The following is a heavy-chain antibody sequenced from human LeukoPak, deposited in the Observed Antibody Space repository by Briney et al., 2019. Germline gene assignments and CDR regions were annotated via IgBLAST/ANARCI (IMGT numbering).Heavy chain of an antibody. D-gene: IGHD5-18*01. J-gene: IGHJ4*02. CDR3: ARLPSRGYNYDTGDY. Sequence: ASVTVSCKASGYTFTIYGISWVRQAPGQGLEWMGWVSAYSGNTNYAQKLLGRVTMTTDTSTNTAYMELRSLRSDDTAVYYCARLPSRGYNYDTGDYWGQGTLVTVSS. CDR2: VSAYSGNT. CDR1: GYTFTIYG. V-gene: IGHV1-18*01.